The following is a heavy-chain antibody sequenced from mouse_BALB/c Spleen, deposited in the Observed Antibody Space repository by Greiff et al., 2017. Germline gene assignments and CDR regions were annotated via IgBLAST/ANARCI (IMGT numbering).Heavy chain of an antibody. CDR3: ARDHYRGYAMDY. Sequence: EVKVEESGGGLVQPGGSLRLSCATSGFTFTDYYMSWVRQPPGKALEWLGFIRNKANGYTTEYSASVKGRFTISRDNSQSILYLQMNTLRAEDSATYYCARDHYRGYAMDYWGQGTSVTVSS. J-gene: IGHJ4*01. V-gene: IGHV7-3*02. D-gene: IGHD2-12*01. CDR1: GFTFTDYY. CDR2: IRNKANGYTT.